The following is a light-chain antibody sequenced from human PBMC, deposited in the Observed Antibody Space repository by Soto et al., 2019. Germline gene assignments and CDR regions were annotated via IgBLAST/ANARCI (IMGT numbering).Light chain of an antibody. Sequence: EIVLTQSPVTLSWSPGERATLSCRASQSVSSSYLAWYQQKPGQAPRLLIYGASSRATGIPDRFSGSGSGTDFTLTISRLEPEDFAVYYCQQYGSSPVTFGQGTKVDIK. CDR3: QQYGSSPVT. J-gene: IGKJ1*01. V-gene: IGKV3-20*01. CDR2: GAS. CDR1: QSVSSSY.